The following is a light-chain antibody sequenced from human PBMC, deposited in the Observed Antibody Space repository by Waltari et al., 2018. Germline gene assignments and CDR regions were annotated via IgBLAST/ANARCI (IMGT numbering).Light chain of an antibody. Sequence: DIVMTQSPLSLPVTPGEPASISCRSSQSLLHRNGYNYLDWYLQKPGQSPQLLIYLGSNRGCGVPDRFSGLGSGTDCTLKISRVEAEDVGVYYCMQALQISLTFGGGTKVEIK. J-gene: IGKJ4*01. V-gene: IGKV2-28*01. CDR2: LGS. CDR1: QSLLHRNGYNY. CDR3: MQALQISLT.